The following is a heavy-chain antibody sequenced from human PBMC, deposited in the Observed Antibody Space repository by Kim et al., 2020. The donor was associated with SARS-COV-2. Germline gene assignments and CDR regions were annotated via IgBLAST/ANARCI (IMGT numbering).Heavy chain of an antibody. CDR3: ARDRGYRAGMDV. CDR1: GFTFSDYY. J-gene: IGHJ6*02. V-gene: IGHV3-11*01. CDR2: ISSSGNTI. D-gene: IGHD6-25*01. Sequence: GGSLRLSCAASGFTFSDYYMNWIRQAPGKGLEWVSYISSSGNTIYYADSVKGRFTISRDNAKNSLYLLMNSLRGEDTAVYYCARDRGYRAGMDVWGQGTTVTVSS.